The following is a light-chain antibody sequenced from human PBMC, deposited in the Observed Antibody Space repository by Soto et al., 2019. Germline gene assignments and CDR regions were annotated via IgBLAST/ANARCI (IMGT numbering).Light chain of an antibody. CDR1: RSLLHSTGHNY. CDR3: MPAVEDPNT. J-gene: IGKJ2*01. Sequence: TVMTQSPLSLPVTPGETDSISCRSSRSLLHSTGHNYLDWYLQKPGQSPQLLISLGSNRASGVPDRFSGSGSGTDFTLKISIVEAEDVGVYYCMPAVEDPNTFGQGTKLEIK. V-gene: IGKV2-28*01. CDR2: LGS.